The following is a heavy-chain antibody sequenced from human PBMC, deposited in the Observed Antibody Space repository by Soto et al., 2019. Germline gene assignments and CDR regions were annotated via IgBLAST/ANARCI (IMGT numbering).Heavy chain of an antibody. CDR3: ARVRGYYLPDY. CDR1: GYTFTNYA. V-gene: IGHV1-3*05. Sequence: QVQLVQSGAEEKKPGASVKVSCKASGYTFTNYATHWVRQAPGQRLEWMGWINAGNGNTKYSQKFQGRVTITRDTSASTAYMELSSLRSEDTAVYYARVRGYYLPDYWGQGTLVTVSS. J-gene: IGHJ4*02. CDR2: INAGNGNT. D-gene: IGHD1-26*01.